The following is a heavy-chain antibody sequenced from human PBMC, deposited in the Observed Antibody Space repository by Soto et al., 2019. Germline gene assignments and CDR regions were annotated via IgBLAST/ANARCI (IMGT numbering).Heavy chain of an antibody. J-gene: IGHJ6*02. D-gene: IGHD3-3*01. CDR3: ARDNYDFWSGYRQNYGMDV. CDR2: INPNSGGT. V-gene: IGHV1-2*02. Sequence: GASVKVSCKASGYTFTGYYMHWVRQAPGQGLEWMGWINPNSGGTNYAQKFQGRVTMTRDTSISTAYMELSRLRSDDTDVYYCARDNYDFWSGYRQNYGMDVWGHGTTVTV. CDR1: GYTFTGYY.